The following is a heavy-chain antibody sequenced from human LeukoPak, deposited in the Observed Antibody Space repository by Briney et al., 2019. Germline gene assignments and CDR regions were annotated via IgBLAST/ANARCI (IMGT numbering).Heavy chain of an antibody. CDR2: INDVSSDI. CDR1: EFTFSLYA. Sequence: KPGGSLRLSCAASEFTFSLYAMNWVRQAPGKGLGWVSYINDVSSDIHYADSVKGRFTISRDNAKNTLSLQMNSLRAEDTAVYYCARDTYQPGLIDCWGQGTLVTVSS. V-gene: IGHV3-21*05. J-gene: IGHJ4*02. D-gene: IGHD2-2*01. CDR3: ARDTYQPGLIDC.